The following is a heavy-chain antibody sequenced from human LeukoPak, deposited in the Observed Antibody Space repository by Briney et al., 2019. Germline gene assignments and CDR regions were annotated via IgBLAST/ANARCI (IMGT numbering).Heavy chain of an antibody. CDR2: ISGSGGST. V-gene: IGHV3-23*01. J-gene: IGHJ5*02. Sequence: GGSLRLYCAASGFTFSSYAMSWVRQAPGKGLEWVSAISGSGGSTYYADSVKGRFTISRDNSKNTLYLQMNSLRAEDTAVYYCAKDQITMVRGVIDRDWFDPWGQGTLVTVSS. CDR3: AKDQITMVRGVIDRDWFDP. CDR1: GFTFSSYA. D-gene: IGHD3-10*01.